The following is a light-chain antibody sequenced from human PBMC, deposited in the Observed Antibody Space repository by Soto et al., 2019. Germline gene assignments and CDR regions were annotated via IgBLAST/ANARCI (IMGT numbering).Light chain of an antibody. CDR3: ASFTTTRTWV. CDR1: SSDIGVYNY. J-gene: IGLJ3*02. CDR2: EVN. Sequence: QSALTQPASVSGSPGQSITICCTGTSSDIGVYNYVSWFQQHPGKAPKLMIYEVNNRPSGVSDRFSGSKSANTASLTISGLQAEDEADYYCASFTTTRTWVFGGGTKVTVL. V-gene: IGLV2-14*01.